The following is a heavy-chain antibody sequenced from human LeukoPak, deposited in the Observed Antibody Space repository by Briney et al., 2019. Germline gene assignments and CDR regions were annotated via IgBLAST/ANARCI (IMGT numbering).Heavy chain of an antibody. Sequence: GGSLRLSCAASGFTFSSYWMTWVRQAPGKGLEWVAIIKKDGSEEYYAGSVKGRFTISRDNAKNLLFLQLNSLRAEDMAVYYCAGGVGWVFDIWGRGTMVTVSS. CDR2: IKKDGSEE. J-gene: IGHJ3*02. V-gene: IGHV3-7*01. CDR3: AGGVGWVFDI. D-gene: IGHD2-8*01. CDR1: GFTFSSYW.